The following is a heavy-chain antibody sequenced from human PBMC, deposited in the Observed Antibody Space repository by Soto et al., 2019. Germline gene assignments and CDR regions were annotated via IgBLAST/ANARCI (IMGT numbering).Heavy chain of an antibody. CDR3: AADGSYGGYCCGMDG. Sequence: SVKVSCKASGITFTSSAVQWVRQARGQRLEWIGWIVVGSGNTNYAQKFQERVTITRDMSTSTAYMELSSLRSEDTAVYYCAADGSYGGYCCGMDGWGQATTVTVSS. D-gene: IGHD1-26*01. CDR1: GITFTSSA. J-gene: IGHJ6*02. V-gene: IGHV1-58*01. CDR2: IVVGSGNT.